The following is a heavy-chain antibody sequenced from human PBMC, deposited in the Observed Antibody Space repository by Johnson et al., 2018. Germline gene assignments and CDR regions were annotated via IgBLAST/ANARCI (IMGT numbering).Heavy chain of an antibody. Sequence: QVQLVQSGGGVVQPGSSLRLSCAASGFTFSNYAMHWVRQAPGKGLEWVAVVSHDGNTKYDADSVKGRFTISRDNSKNTLFLHMNSLRTEDTGVYNCVRGGVVLTAIVRHPHLDFWGQGTLVTVSS. V-gene: IGHV3-30-3*01. CDR1: GFTFSNYA. CDR3: VRGGVVLTAIVRHPHLDF. J-gene: IGHJ4*02. D-gene: IGHD2-21*02. CDR2: VSHDGNTK.